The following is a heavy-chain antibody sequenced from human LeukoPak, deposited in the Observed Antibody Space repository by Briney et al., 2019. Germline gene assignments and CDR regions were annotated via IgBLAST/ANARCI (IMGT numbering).Heavy chain of an antibody. CDR3: AKCSGGNCYHSDDH. J-gene: IGHJ5*02. CDR2: ISSSGFTI. V-gene: IGHV3-48*03. Sequence: GGSLRLSCAASGFTFSSYEMNWVRQAPGKGLEWVSYISSSGFTIYYADSVKGRFTISRDNAKNSLYLQMNSLRAEDTAVYYCAKCSGGNCYHSDDHWGQGTLVTVSP. D-gene: IGHD2-15*01. CDR1: GFTFSSYE.